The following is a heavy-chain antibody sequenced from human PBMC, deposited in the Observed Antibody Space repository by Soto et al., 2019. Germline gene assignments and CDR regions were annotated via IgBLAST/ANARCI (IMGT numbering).Heavy chain of an antibody. CDR1: GGSISPFY. Sequence: QVQLQESGPGLVKPSETLSLTCNVSGGSISPFYWTWIRQPPGKGLEWIGYIYYSGSTTYNPSLKSRVTMSVDTSKNQFSLKLSSVTAADTAVYYCARDRGQGYNWDYWGQGTLVTVSS. CDR3: ARDRGQGYNWDY. V-gene: IGHV4-59*01. CDR2: IYYSGST. J-gene: IGHJ4*02. D-gene: IGHD5-12*01.